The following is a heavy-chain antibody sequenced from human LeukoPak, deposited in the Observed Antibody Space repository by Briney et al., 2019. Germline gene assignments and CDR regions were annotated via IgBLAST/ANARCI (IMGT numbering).Heavy chain of an antibody. CDR3: ARGLLAGTIVDY. J-gene: IGHJ4*02. D-gene: IGHD6-19*01. CDR1: GGSFSGYY. Sequence: SETLSLTCAVYGGSFSGYYWSWIRQPPGKGPEWIGEINHSGSTNYNPSLKSRVTISVDTSKNQFSLKLSSVTAADTAVYYCARGLLAGTIVDYWGQGTLVTVSS. CDR2: INHSGST. V-gene: IGHV4-34*01.